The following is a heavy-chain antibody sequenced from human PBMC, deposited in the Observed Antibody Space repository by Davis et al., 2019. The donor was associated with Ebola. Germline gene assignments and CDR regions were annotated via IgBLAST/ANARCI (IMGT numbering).Heavy chain of an antibody. J-gene: IGHJ3*02. Sequence: GESLKISCAASGFTFSSYDMHWVRQATGKGLEWVSAIGTAGDPYYPGSVKGRFTISRENAKNSLYLQMNSLRAGDTAVYYCARANPSAWGAFDIWGQGTMVTVSS. CDR1: GFTFSSYD. D-gene: IGHD7-27*01. CDR2: IGTAGDP. CDR3: ARANPSAWGAFDI. V-gene: IGHV3-13*05.